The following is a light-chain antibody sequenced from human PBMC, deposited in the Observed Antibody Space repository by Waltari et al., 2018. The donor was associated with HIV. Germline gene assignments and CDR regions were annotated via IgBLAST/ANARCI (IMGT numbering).Light chain of an antibody. J-gene: IGLJ2*01. CDR3: ESGEDRLNGPV. Sequence: QSALTQPPSASGTPGQRVIISCSGSRSDIGSNPVNWYQQFPGPAPKILIKTNNQRPSGVADRLLGSKSGTSASRAISGLYSEDEADYYCESGEDRLNGPVFGGGTKLTVL. CDR1: RSDIGSNP. CDR2: TNN. V-gene: IGLV1-44*01.